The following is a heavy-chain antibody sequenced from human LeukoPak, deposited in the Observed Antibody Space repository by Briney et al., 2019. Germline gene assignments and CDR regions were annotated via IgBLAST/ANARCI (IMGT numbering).Heavy chain of an antibody. V-gene: IGHV1-69*04. CDR2: IIPILGIA. Sequence: SVKVSCKASGGTFSSYAISWVRQAPGQGLEWMGRIIPILGIANYAQKFQGRVTITADKSTSTAYMELSSLRSDDTAVYYCARDRGLYYDFWSGYSSDYYYGMDVWGQGTTVTVSS. D-gene: IGHD3-3*01. CDR3: ARDRGLYYDFWSGYSSDYYYGMDV. CDR1: GGTFSSYA. J-gene: IGHJ6*02.